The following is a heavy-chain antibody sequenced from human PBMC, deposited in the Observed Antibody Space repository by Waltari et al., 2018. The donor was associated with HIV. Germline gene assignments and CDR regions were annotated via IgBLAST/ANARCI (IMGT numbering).Heavy chain of an antibody. CDR1: HASFSSYY. J-gene: IGHJ5*02. CDR3: AGSSVAGRRWFDP. Sequence: QVQLQESGPGLVRPSETVSLTCTVSHASFSSYYWSWIRQSPEKGLEWIGQIYYSGSTNFNPSLKTRFSLSQDSSRRQFSLKIKSVTAADSAIYYCAGSSVAGRRWFDPWGQGTLLIVSS. V-gene: IGHV4-59*08. CDR2: IYYSGST. D-gene: IGHD3-22*01.